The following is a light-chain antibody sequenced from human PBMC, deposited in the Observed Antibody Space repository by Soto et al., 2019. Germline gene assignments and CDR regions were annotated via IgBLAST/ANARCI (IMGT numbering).Light chain of an antibody. CDR2: DVS. CDR1: SSDVGDYNY. Sequence: QSALTQPASVSGSPGQSITFSCTGTSSDVGDYNYVSWYQQHPGKAPKLMIYDVSKRPSGVSNRFSGSKSGNTASLTISGLQAEDEAEYYCSSYTSSSTQVVFGGGTKLTVL. V-gene: IGLV2-14*03. CDR3: SSYTSSSTQVV. J-gene: IGLJ2*01.